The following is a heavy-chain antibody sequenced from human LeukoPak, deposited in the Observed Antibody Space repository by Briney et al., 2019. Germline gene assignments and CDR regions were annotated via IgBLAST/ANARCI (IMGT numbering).Heavy chain of an antibody. CDR1: GFTFSSYW. CDR3: ARVLGSTSYHMDV. Sequence: GGSLRLSCAASGFTFSSYWMSWVRQAQGNGLEWEANIKQDGSEKYYVDSVKGRFTNSRDNAKNSLYLQMNSLRAEDTAVYYCARVLGSTSYHMDVWGKGTTVSVSS. CDR2: IKQDGSEK. J-gene: IGHJ6*03. V-gene: IGHV3-7*01. D-gene: IGHD2-2*01.